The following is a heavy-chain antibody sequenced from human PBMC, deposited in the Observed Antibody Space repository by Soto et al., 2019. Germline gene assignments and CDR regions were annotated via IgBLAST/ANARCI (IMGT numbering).Heavy chain of an antibody. V-gene: IGHV3-11*01. J-gene: IGHJ4*02. CDR1: GFTFSDYY. CDR3: ARCIAAADFDY. Sequence: GGSLRLSCAASGFTFSDYYMSWIRQAPGKGLEWVSYISSSGSTIYYADSVKGRFTISRDNAKNPLYLQMNSLRAEDTAVYYCARCIAAADFDYWGQGTLVTVSS. CDR2: ISSSGSTI. D-gene: IGHD6-13*01.